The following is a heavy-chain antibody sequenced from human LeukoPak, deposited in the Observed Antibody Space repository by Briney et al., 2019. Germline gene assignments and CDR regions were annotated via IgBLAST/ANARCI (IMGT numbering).Heavy chain of an antibody. CDR2: ISSSSTI. Sequence: GGSLRLSCAASGFTFSSYSMNWVRQAPGKGLEWVSYISSSSTIYYADSVKGRFTISRDNAKNSLYLQMNSLRAEDTAVYYCARDHIAAAGTDYWGQGTLVTVSS. CDR3: ARDHIAAAGTDY. J-gene: IGHJ4*02. D-gene: IGHD6-13*01. V-gene: IGHV3-48*01. CDR1: GFTFSSYS.